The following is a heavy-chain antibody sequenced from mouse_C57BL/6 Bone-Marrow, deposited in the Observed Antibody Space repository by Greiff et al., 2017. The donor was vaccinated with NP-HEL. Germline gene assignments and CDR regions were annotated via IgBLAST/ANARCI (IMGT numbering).Heavy chain of an antibody. J-gene: IGHJ4*01. D-gene: IGHD1-2*01. CDR2: IYPGSGST. V-gene: IGHV1-55*01. CDR1: GYTFTSYW. CDR3: ARERGTITPYYDMDY. Sequence: QVQLQQPGAELVKPGASVKMSCKASGYTFTSYWITWVKQSPGQGLEWIGYIYPGSGSTNYNEKFKSKATLTVDTSSSTAYMQLSSLTSEDSAVYDGARERGTITPYYDMDYWGQGTSVTVSS.